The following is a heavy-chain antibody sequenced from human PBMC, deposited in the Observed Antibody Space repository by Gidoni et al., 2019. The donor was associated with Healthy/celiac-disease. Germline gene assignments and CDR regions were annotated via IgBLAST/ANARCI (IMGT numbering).Heavy chain of an antibody. Sequence: QVQLQESGPGLVKPSETLSLTCTVSGGSISSYYWSWIRQPPGKGLEWIGYIYYSGSTNYNPSLKSRVTISVDTSKNQFSLKLSSVTAADTAVYYCARHSPTYYYDSSGSPALDWYFDLWGRGTLVTVSS. D-gene: IGHD3-22*01. V-gene: IGHV4-59*08. CDR2: IYYSGST. CDR1: GGSISSYY. CDR3: ARHSPTYYYDSSGSPALDWYFDL. J-gene: IGHJ2*01.